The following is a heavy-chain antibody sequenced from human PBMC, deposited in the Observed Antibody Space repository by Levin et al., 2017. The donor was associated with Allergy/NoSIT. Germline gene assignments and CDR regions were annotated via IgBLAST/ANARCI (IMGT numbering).Heavy chain of an antibody. CDR2: IIPIFGTA. J-gene: IGHJ4*02. CDR1: GGTFSSYA. D-gene: IGHD4-17*01. Sequence: SVKVSCKASGGTFSSYAISWVRQAPGQGLEWMGGIIPIFGTANYAQKFQGRVTITADESTSTAYMELSSLRSEDTAVYYCARGNKMTTVTTSFDYWGQGTLVTVSS. CDR3: ARGNKMTTVTTSFDY. V-gene: IGHV1-69*13.